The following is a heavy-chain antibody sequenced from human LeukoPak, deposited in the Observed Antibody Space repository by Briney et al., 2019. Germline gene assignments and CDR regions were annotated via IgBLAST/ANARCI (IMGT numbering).Heavy chain of an antibody. Sequence: SETLSLTCTVSGASISSHYWSWIRQPPGKGLEWIGYIYYSGRTNYNPSLESRVTISMDRSKNLFSLKLTSVTSAHTAVYYCARVHSGSCVVFDYWGQGTLVTVSS. CDR3: ARVHSGSCVVFDY. J-gene: IGHJ4*02. CDR1: GASISSHY. CDR2: IYYSGRT. D-gene: IGHD1-26*01. V-gene: IGHV4-59*11.